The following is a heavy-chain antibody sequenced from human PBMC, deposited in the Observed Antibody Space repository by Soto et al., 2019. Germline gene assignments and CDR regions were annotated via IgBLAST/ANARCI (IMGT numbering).Heavy chain of an antibody. CDR1: GFTFSSYS. V-gene: IGHV3-48*02. CDR3: ARDWGREGSHPFDY. J-gene: IGHJ4*02. Sequence: EVQLVESGGGLVQPGGSLRLSCAASGFTFSSYSMNWVRQAPGKGLEWVSYISSSSSTIYYADSVKGRFTISRDNAKNSLHLQMNSLRDEDTAVYYCARDWGREGSHPFDYWGQGTLVTVSS. CDR2: ISSSSSTI. D-gene: IGHD3-16*01.